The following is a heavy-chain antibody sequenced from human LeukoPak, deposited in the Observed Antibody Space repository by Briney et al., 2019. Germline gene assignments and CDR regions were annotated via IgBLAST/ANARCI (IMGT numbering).Heavy chain of an antibody. Sequence: GRSLRLSCAASGFSFSSYAMHWVRQAPGKGLEWVAVLSYDGSNKYYADSVKGRFTISRDNSKNTLYLRMNSLRAEDTAVYYCARDWGLRWSFDYWGQGTLVTVSS. V-gene: IGHV3-30*01. CDR1: GFSFSSYA. J-gene: IGHJ4*02. CDR3: ARDWGLRWSFDY. CDR2: LSYDGSNK. D-gene: IGHD4-23*01.